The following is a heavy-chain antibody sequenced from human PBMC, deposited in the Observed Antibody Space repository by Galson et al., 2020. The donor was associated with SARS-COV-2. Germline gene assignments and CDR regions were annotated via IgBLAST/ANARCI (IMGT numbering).Heavy chain of an antibody. CDR3: ARADIVAEFIDP. J-gene: IGHJ5*02. D-gene: IGHD5-12*01. CDR1: GGSIRSSY. V-gene: IGHV4-59*01. Sequence: SETLSLTCTVSGGSIRSSYWSWIRQPPGKGLEWIGYAYYTGTTNYNPSLKSRVTISLDTSKNQISLKLSSVTAADTAVYYCARADIVAEFIDPWGQGILVTVSS. CDR2: AYYTGTT.